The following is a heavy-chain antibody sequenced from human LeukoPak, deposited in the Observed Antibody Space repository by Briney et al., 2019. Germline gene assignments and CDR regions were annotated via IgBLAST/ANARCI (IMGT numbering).Heavy chain of an antibody. D-gene: IGHD6-13*01. Sequence: PGGSLRLSCAASGFTFSSYWMSWVRQAPGKGLEWVANIKQDGSEKYYVDSVKGRFTISRDNAKNSLYLQMNSLRAEDTAVYYCARGQSSSWYYLDYWGQGTLVTVSS. CDR1: GFTFSSYW. J-gene: IGHJ4*02. CDR2: IKQDGSEK. CDR3: ARGQSSSWYYLDY. V-gene: IGHV3-7*01.